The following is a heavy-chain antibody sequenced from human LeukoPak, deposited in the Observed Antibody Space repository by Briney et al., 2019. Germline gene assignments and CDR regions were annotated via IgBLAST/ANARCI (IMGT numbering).Heavy chain of an antibody. J-gene: IGHJ4*02. V-gene: IGHV3-7*01. D-gene: IGHD1-26*01. CDR1: GFSFSTYW. CDR2: IKGDESAR. Sequence: GGSLRPSCAATGFSFSTYWMAWVRQAPGKGLERVANIKGDESARHQADSVKGRFTISRDNAQRSVYLQMSRLRGEDTGVYYCARDVGGSLDYWGQGTLVTVSS. CDR3: ARDVGGSLDY.